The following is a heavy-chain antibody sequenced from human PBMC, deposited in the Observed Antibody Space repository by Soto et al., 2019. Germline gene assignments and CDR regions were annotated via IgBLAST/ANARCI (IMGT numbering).Heavy chain of an antibody. J-gene: IGHJ5*02. CDR1: GGSFSGYY. V-gene: IGHV4-34*01. CDR2: INHSGST. Sequence: SETLSLTCAVYGGSFSGYYWSWIRQPPGKGLEWIGEINHSGSTNYNPSLKSRVTISVDTSKNQFSLKLSSVTAADTAVYYCALLRRDIVVVPAARGFDPWGQGTLVTVSS. D-gene: IGHD2-2*01. CDR3: ALLRRDIVVVPAARGFDP.